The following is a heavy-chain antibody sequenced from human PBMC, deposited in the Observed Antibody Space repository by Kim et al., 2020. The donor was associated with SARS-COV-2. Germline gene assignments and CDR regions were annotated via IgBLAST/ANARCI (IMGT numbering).Heavy chain of an antibody. J-gene: IGHJ4*02. CDR3: ARTNNLDS. D-gene: IGHD1-7*01. Sequence: GGSLRLSCAAAGFTFSSYAMNWVRQAPGKGLEWVATIGSGGVNTFYADSVKGRFTISRDTSKNTLYLQMDSLRAEDTALYYCARTNNLDSWGQGTRVTVTS. V-gene: IGHV3-23*01. CDR1: GFTFSSYA. CDR2: IGSGGVNT.